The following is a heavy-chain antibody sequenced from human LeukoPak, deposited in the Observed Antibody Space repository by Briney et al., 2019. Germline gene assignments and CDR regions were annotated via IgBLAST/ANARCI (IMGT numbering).Heavy chain of an antibody. CDR3: AKKSPGTYYAPPDY. CDR1: GFAFSTYG. Sequence: LPGGSLRLSCAASGFAFSTYGMHWVRQAPGKGLEWVAVTSSDGSKKDYADSVKGRFTISRDNSKNTLFLQMNSLRAEGTAVYYCAKKSPGTYYAPPDYWGQGTLVTVSS. D-gene: IGHD3-10*01. CDR2: TSSDGSKK. J-gene: IGHJ4*02. V-gene: IGHV3-30*18.